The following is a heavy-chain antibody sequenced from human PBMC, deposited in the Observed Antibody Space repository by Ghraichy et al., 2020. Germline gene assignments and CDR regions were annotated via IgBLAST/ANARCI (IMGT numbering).Heavy chain of an antibody. CDR1: GFTLSGYW. V-gene: IGHV3-7*01. D-gene: IGHD3-10*01. CDR3: ARTEGGSGSFYRPFNY. CDR2: INQGGSEK. Sequence: GSLRLSCAASGFTLSGYWMSWVRQAPGKGLEWVANINQGGSEKYYVDSVKGRFTISRDNARNSLSLEMNNLRAEDTAVYFCARTEGGSGSFYRPFNYWGRGTLVTVSS. J-gene: IGHJ4*02.